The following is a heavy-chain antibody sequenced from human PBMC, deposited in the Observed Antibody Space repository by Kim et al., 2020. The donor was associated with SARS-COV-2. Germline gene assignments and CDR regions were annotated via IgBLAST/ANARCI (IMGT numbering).Heavy chain of an antibody. Sequence: SVKVSCKASGGTFSSYAISWVRQAPGQGLEWMGGIIPIFGTANYAQKFQGRVTITADESTSTAYMELSSLRSEDTAVYYCARDRITMVQGVTERNWFDPWGQGTLVTVSS. D-gene: IGHD3-10*01. CDR3: ARDRITMVQGVTERNWFDP. CDR2: IIPIFGTA. V-gene: IGHV1-69*13. J-gene: IGHJ5*02. CDR1: GGTFSSYA.